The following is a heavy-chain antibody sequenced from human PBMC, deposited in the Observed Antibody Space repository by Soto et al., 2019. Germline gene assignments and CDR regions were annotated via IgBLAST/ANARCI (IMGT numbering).Heavy chain of an antibody. CDR1: GYTFTGYY. Sequence: GASVKVSCKASGYTFTGYYMHWVRQAPGQGLEWMGWINPNSGGTNYAQKFQGRVTMTRDTSISTAYMELSRLRSDDTAVYYCAISTVSRHDWFDPWGQGTLVTVSS. J-gene: IGHJ5*02. D-gene: IGHD4-17*01. CDR2: INPNSGGT. V-gene: IGHV1-2*02. CDR3: AISTVSRHDWFDP.